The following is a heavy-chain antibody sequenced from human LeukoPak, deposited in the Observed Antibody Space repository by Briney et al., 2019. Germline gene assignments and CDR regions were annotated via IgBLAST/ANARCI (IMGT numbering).Heavy chain of an antibody. CDR2: INPNSGGT. CDR3: ARDSAVVPAAMFIDY. V-gene: IGHV1-2*02. D-gene: IGHD2-2*01. Sequence: ASVKVSCKASGYTFTSYDINWVRQAPGQGLEWMGWINPNSGGTNYAQKFQGRVTMTRDTSISTAYMELSRLRSDDTAVYYCARDSAVVPAAMFIDYWGQGTLVTVSS. CDR1: GYTFTSYD. J-gene: IGHJ4*02.